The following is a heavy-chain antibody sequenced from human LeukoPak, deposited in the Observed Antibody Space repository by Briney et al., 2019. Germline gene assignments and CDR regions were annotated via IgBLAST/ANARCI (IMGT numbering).Heavy chain of an antibody. CDR1: GFTFSSYA. V-gene: IGHV3-23*01. J-gene: IGHJ4*02. CDR2: ISGSGGST. Sequence: GGSLRLSCAASGFTFSSYAMSWVRQAPGKGLEWVSAISGSGGSTYYADSVKGRFTISRDNSKNTLYLQMNSLRAEDTAVYYCAKNGAVACTRHAKYWGQGTLVTVSS. CDR3: AKNGAVACTRHAKY. D-gene: IGHD6-19*01.